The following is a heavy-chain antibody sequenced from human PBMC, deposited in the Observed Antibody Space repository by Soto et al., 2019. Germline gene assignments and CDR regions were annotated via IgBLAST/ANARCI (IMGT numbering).Heavy chain of an antibody. D-gene: IGHD1-1*01. CDR1: GDSVSSNSAT. Sequence: SQTLSLTCAISGDSVSSNSATWNWIRQSQSRELKWLGRTYYRSQWYYDYTLSVKSRVSINPDTSENSAYLQMNSLKTEDTAVYYCARVDKQLGTTFFDYWGQGILVTVSS. CDR2: TYYRSQWYY. J-gene: IGHJ4*02. V-gene: IGHV6-1*01. CDR3: ARVDKQLGTTFFDY.